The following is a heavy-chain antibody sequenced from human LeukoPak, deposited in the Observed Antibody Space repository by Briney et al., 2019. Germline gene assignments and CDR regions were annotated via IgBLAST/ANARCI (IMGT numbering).Heavy chain of an antibody. V-gene: IGHV1-46*01. CDR2: INPGTGGT. CDR3: ARIQGGYSYGLSPPNFDY. D-gene: IGHD5-18*01. J-gene: IGHJ4*02. CDR1: GYTFTSYF. Sequence: ASVKVSCKASGYTFTSYFIHWVRQAPGQGLEWMGIINPGTGGTTYAQNFQGRVTITADKSTSTAYTELSSLRSEDTAVYYCARIQGGYSYGLSPPNFDYWGQGTLVTVFS.